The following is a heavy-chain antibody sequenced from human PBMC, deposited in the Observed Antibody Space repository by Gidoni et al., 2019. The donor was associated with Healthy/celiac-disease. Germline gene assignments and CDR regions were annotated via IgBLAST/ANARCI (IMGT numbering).Heavy chain of an antibody. J-gene: IGHJ5*02. CDR1: GFTFGDYA. CDR3: TRDPSAWNWFDP. V-gene: IGHV3-49*04. CDR2: IRSKAYGGTT. Sequence: EVQLVESGGGLVQPGRSLRLSCTASGFTFGDYAMSWVRQAPGKGLEWVGFIRSKAYGGTTEYAASVKGRFTISRDDSKSIAYLQMNSLKTEDTAVYYCTRDPSAWNWFDPWGQGTLVTVSS.